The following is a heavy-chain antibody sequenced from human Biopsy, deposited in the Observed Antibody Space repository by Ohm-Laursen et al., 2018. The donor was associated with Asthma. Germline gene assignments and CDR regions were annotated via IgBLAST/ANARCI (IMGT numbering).Heavy chain of an antibody. CDR2: GGSYYDGGLK. V-gene: IGHV3-30*19. CDR1: GFTFSDHG. J-gene: IGHJ4*02. CDR3: ARDVMEWYLPAFDF. D-gene: IGHD3-3*01. Sequence: SLRLSCAASGFTFSDHGMHWVRQAPGKGLEWVAVGGSYYDGGLKYYADSVNGRFTVSRDDSKNTLYLQMNSLRPDDTAVYYCARDVMEWYLPAFDFWGQGTLVTVSS.